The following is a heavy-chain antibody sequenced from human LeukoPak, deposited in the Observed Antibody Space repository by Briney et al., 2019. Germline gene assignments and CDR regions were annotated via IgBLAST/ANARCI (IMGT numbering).Heavy chain of an antibody. Sequence: ASETLSLACTVSGGSISSYYWSWIRQPAGKGLEWIGRIYTSESTNYNPSLKSRVTMSVDTSKNQFSLKLSSVTAADTAVYYCARERVTRYYYDSRPLNWFDPWGQGTLVTVSS. CDR2: IYTSEST. J-gene: IGHJ5*02. D-gene: IGHD3-22*01. CDR1: GGSISSYY. CDR3: ARERVTRYYYDSRPLNWFDP. V-gene: IGHV4-4*07.